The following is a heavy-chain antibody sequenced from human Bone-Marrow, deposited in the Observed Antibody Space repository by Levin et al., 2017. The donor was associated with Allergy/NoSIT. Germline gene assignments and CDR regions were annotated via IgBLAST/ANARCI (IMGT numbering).Heavy chain of an antibody. CDR2: IYTSGST. CDR3: ARQRGLFAAFDI. Sequence: GSLRLSCAVSGFTASNNYMNWVRQAPGEGLEWVSVIYTSGSTYYADSVRGRFTISRDKSKNTLYLQMNTMRAEDTAIYYCARQRGLFAAFDIWGRGTMVTVSS. V-gene: IGHV3-66*04. J-gene: IGHJ3*02. D-gene: IGHD2-15*01. CDR1: GFTASNNY.